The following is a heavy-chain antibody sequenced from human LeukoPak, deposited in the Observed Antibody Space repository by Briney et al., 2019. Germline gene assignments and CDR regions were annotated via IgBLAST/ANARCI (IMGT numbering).Heavy chain of an antibody. Sequence: GGSLRLSCAASGFTFSDYYMSWIRQAPGKGLEWVSYISGSGGTINYADSVKGRFTISRDNAKKSLFLQMNSLRAEDTAVYYCAKDRVSDYYDSSGYIYGLDYWGQGTLVTVPS. J-gene: IGHJ4*02. CDR2: ISGSGGTI. CDR3: AKDRVSDYYDSSGYIYGLDY. V-gene: IGHV3-11*01. D-gene: IGHD3-22*01. CDR1: GFTFSDYY.